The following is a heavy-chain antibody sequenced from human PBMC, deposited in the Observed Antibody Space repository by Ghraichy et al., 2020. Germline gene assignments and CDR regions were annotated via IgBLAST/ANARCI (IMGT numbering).Heavy chain of an antibody. CDR3: VDLAVAGT. D-gene: IGHD6-19*01. Sequence: GESLNISCSASGFTFSTYAMHWVRQAPGKRLEYVSAISGKGDRTYYAESVKGRFTISRDNSKNTLYLQMNSPRPEDTAVYYCVDLAVAGTWGQGTQVTVSS. CDR2: ISGKGDRT. V-gene: IGHV3-64D*06. CDR1: GFTFSTYA. J-gene: IGHJ4*02.